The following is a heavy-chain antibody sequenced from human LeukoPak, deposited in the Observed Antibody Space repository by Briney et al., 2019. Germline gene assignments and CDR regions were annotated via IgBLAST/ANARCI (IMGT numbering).Heavy chain of an antibody. D-gene: IGHD6-6*01. CDR3: ARGEHSSFDY. V-gene: IGHV3-7*01. CDR1: GFTFSSYW. J-gene: IGHJ4*02. CDR2: IKEDGREK. Sequence: GGSLRLSCAASGFTFSSYWMNWVRQAPGKGLEWVANIKEDGREKYYVDSEKGRFTISRDNAKNSLYLQMNSLRAEDTAVYYCARGEHSSFDYWGQGTLVTVSS.